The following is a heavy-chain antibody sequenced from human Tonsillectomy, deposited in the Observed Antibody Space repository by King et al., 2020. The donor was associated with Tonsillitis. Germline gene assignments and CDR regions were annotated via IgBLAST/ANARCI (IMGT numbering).Heavy chain of an antibody. CDR3: AKDRVAVAGSGMDV. V-gene: IGHV3-9*01. D-gene: IGHD6-19*01. CDR2: ISWNSGSI. CDR1: GFTFDDYA. J-gene: IGHJ6*02. Sequence: VQLVESGGGLVQPGRSLRLSCAASGFTFDDYAMHWVRQAPGKGLEWVSGISWNSGSIGYADSVKGRFTISRDNAKNSLYLQMNSLRAEDTALYYCAKDRVAVAGSGMDVWGQGTTVTVSS.